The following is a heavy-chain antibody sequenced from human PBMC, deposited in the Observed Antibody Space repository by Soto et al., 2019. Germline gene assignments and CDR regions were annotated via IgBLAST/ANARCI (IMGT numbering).Heavy chain of an antibody. Sequence: EVQLMESGGGLVQRGGSLRVSCAASGFTFSSYAMSWVRQAPGKGLEWVSLISGSGGSTNYADFVKGRFTISRDNSKNTLYLQMNSLRAEDTAVYYCAKISCSSTSCYYYYGLDVWGQGTTVTVSS. CDR3: AKISCSSTSCYYYYGLDV. V-gene: IGHV3-23*01. D-gene: IGHD2-2*01. J-gene: IGHJ6*02. CDR1: GFTFSSYA. CDR2: ISGSGGST.